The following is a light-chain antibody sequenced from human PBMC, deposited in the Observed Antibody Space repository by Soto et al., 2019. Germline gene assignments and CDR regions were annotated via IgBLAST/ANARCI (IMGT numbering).Light chain of an antibody. J-gene: IGKJ1*01. CDR2: AAS. CDR1: QGISSY. CDR3: QKYNSAPRT. V-gene: IGKV1-9*01. Sequence: IQLTQSPSSLSASVGDRVTITCRASQGISSYLAWYQQKPGKAPKLLIYAASTLQSGVPSRFSGSGSGTDFTLTISSLQPEDVATYYCQKYNSAPRTSGQGTKVDIK.